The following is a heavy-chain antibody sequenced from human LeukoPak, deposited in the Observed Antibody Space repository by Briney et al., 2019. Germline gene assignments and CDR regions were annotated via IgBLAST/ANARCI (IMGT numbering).Heavy chain of an antibody. CDR3: ARVDPDSSSTLEVFDY. CDR2: IYYSGRN. CDR1: GGSISSYF. V-gene: IGHV4-59*13. Sequence: SETLSLTCTVSGGSISSYFWSWVRQSPGKRLEWIGYIYYSGRNNYNPSLKSRVTISVDTSRNQFSLKLSSVTAADTAVYYCARVDPDSSSTLEVFDYWGQGTLVTVSS. J-gene: IGHJ4*02. D-gene: IGHD6-6*01.